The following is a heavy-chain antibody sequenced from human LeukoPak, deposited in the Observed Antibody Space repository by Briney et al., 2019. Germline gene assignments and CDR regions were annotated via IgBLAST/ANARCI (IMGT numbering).Heavy chain of an antibody. CDR2: IYYSGST. J-gene: IGHJ4*02. Sequence: SETLSLTCTVSGGSISTSGSYWGWVRQPPGKGLEWIGIIYYSGSTYYNPSLKSRVTISVDTSKNQFSLKLTSVTAADTAVYYCARISLTGYAPISGYFDYWGQGTLVTVSS. D-gene: IGHD3-9*01. CDR3: ARISLTGYAPISGYFDY. V-gene: IGHV4-39*07. CDR1: GGSISTSGSY.